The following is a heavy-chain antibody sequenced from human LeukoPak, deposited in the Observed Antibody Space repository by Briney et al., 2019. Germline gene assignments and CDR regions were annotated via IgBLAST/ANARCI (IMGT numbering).Heavy chain of an antibody. CDR1: GYTFTSYD. CDR3: ARGRPSPRITMVRGPMYNWFDP. Sequence: ASVKVSCKASGYTFTSYDINWVRQATGQGLEWMGWMNPNSGNTGYAQKFQGRVTMTRNTSISTAYMELSSLRSEDTAVYYCARGRPSPRITMVRGPMYNWFDPWGQGTLVTVSS. J-gene: IGHJ5*02. D-gene: IGHD3-10*01. CDR2: MNPNSGNT. V-gene: IGHV1-8*01.